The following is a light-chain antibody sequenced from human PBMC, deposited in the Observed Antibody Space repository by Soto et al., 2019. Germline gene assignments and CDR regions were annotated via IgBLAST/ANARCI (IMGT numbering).Light chain of an antibody. J-gene: IGKJ4*01. CDR2: GAS. CDR3: QQYSNWPPLT. Sequence: EIVMTQSPATLSVSPGERATLSCRASQSVSSNLAWYQQKPGQAPRLLIYGASTRATGIPVRFSGSGSGTEFTLTISSLQSEDFAVYYCQQYSNWPPLTFGGGTKVDI. CDR1: QSVSSN. V-gene: IGKV3-15*01.